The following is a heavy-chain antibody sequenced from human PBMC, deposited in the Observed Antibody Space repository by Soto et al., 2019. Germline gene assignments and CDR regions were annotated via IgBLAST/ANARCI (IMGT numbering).Heavy chain of an antibody. J-gene: IGHJ5*02. D-gene: IGHD3-22*01. CDR2: IIPIFGTA. CDR1: GGTFSSYA. V-gene: IGHV1-69*06. Sequence: QVQLVQSGAEVKKPGSSVKVSCKASGGTFSSYAISWVRQAPGQGLEWMGGIIPIFGTANYAQKFQGRVTITADKSTSTAYMELSSLRSEDTAVYYCARDRYYYDSSGLGSFDPWGQGTLVTVSS. CDR3: ARDRYYYDSSGLGSFDP.